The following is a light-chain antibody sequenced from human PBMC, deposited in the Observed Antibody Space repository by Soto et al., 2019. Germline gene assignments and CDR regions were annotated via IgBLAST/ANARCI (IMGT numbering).Light chain of an antibody. Sequence: QSVLTQPASVSGSPGQSITISCTGTSSDVGAYNLVSWYQHLPDKAPKLIISEVTNRPSGVSDLFSGSKSGNTASLTISGLQAEDEADYYCASLTTTNFVFGSGTKLTVL. CDR3: ASLTTTNFV. CDR1: SSDVGAYNL. CDR2: EVT. V-gene: IGLV2-14*01. J-gene: IGLJ1*01.